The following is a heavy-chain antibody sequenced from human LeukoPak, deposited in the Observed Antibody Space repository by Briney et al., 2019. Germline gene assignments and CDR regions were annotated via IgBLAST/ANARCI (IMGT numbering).Heavy chain of an antibody. Sequence: PSETLSLTCTVSGGSISSSSYYWGWIRQPPGKGLEWIGSIYYSGSTYYNPSLKSRVTISVDTSKNQFSLKLSSVTAADTAVYYCARDFRYCSGGSCHSFFDYWGQGTLVTVSS. CDR1: GGSISSSSYY. V-gene: IGHV4-39*02. D-gene: IGHD2-15*01. CDR2: IYYSGST. CDR3: ARDFRYCSGGSCHSFFDY. J-gene: IGHJ4*02.